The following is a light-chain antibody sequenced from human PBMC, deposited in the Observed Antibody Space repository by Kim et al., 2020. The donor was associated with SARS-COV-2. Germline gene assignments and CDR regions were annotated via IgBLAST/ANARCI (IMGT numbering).Light chain of an antibody. CDR2: VAT. J-gene: IGKJ4*01. CDR1: QDIRKG. CDR3: QQFNSFPLT. Sequence: DIQMTQSPSSLSASVRDRVTITCRASQDIRKGLAWYQQKPGKAPKRLIHVATSLQSGVPSRFSGSGSGTEFTLTISSLQAEDLATYYCQQFNSFPLTFGGGTKLEI. V-gene: IGKV1-17*01.